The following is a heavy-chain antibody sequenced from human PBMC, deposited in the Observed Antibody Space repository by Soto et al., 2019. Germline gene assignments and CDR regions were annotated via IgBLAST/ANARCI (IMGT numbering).Heavy chain of an antibody. CDR2: ISPYNGKT. V-gene: IGHV1-18*01. CDR3: ARVQIVVVVGGTPADY. Sequence: QVQLEQSGAEVKKSGASVKVSCKASGYIFSTHGINWVRQAPGQGLEWMGWISPYNGKTNYAQKFQGRVTMTTETSRKTAYMELRSLRSDDTAVYYCARVQIVVVVGGTPADYWGQGTLVTVSS. CDR1: GYIFSTHG. J-gene: IGHJ4*02. D-gene: IGHD2-15*01.